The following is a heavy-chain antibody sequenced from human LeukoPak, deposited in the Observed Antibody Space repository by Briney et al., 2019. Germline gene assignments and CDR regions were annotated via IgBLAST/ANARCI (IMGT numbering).Heavy chain of an antibody. CDR2: IYTSGST. D-gene: IGHD2-8*01. Sequence: PSETLSLTCTVSGGSISSGSYYWNWIRQPAGKGLEWIGRIYTSGSTNYNPSLKSRVTISVDTSKNQFSLKLSSVTAADTAVYYCARGGVLPTSKNWFDPWGQGNLVTVSS. V-gene: IGHV4-61*02. CDR1: GGSISSGSYY. CDR3: ARGGVLPTSKNWFDP. J-gene: IGHJ5*02.